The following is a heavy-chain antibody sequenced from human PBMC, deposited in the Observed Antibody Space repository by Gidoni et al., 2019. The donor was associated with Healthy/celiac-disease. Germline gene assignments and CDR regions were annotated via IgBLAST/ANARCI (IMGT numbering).Heavy chain of an antibody. CDR3: ARIPGYYRYFDY. Sequence: QVQLQQWGAGLLKPSETLSLTCAVYGGSFSGYYWSWIRQPPGTGLEWIGEINHSGSTNYNPSLKSRVTISVDTSKNQFSLKLSSVTAADTAVYYCARIPGYYRYFDYWGQGTLVTVSS. D-gene: IGHD3-9*01. J-gene: IGHJ4*02. CDR2: INHSGST. V-gene: IGHV4-34*01. CDR1: GGSFSGYY.